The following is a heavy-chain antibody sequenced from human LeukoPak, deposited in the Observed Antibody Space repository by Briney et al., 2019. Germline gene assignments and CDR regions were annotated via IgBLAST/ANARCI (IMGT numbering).Heavy chain of an antibody. CDR1: GGSFSGYY. CDR3: ARAYRAHQTFHSYHFFDF. J-gene: IGHJ4*02. D-gene: IGHD5-18*01. CDR2: INHYGST. Sequence: SETLPLTCAVYGGSFSGYYWNWIRQPPGKGLEWIGEINHYGSTKYSPSLKSRVTISGDTSKNQFSLRLNSVTAADTAIYYCARAYRAHQTFHSYHFFDFWGRGTLVTVSS. V-gene: IGHV4-34*01.